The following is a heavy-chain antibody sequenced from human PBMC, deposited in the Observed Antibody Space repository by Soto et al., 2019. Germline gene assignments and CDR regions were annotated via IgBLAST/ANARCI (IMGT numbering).Heavy chain of an antibody. CDR2: IFPGDSDT. Sequence: PGESLKISCKGSGYSFTTYWIGWVRQMPGKGLEWMGIIFPGDSDTRYSPSFQGQVTISADKSISTAYLQWRSLKASDTAIYFCPRPRAFWRGYYPSYFDCWGQGTLVTVSS. CDR3: PRPRAFWRGYYPSYFDC. D-gene: IGHD3-3*01. V-gene: IGHV5-51*01. CDR1: GYSFTTYW. J-gene: IGHJ4*02.